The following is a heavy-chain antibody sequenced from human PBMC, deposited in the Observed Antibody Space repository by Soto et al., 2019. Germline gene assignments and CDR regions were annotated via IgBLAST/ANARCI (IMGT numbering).Heavy chain of an antibody. J-gene: IGHJ4*02. CDR2: IYSGGST. Sequence: GGSLRLSCAASGFTVSSNYMSWVRQAPGKGLEWVSVIYSGGSTYYADSVKGRFTISRDSSKNTLYLQMNSLRAEDTAVYCCARGSERTYFDYWGQGTLVTVSS. CDR1: GFTVSSNY. D-gene: IGHD1-1*01. CDR3: ARGSERTYFDY. V-gene: IGHV3-53*01.